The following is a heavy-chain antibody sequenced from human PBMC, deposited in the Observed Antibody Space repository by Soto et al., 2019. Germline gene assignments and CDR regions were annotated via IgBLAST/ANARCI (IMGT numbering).Heavy chain of an antibody. CDR2: IYYSGST. D-gene: IGHD3-22*01. V-gene: IGHV4-59*08. J-gene: IGHJ4*02. Sequence: PSETLSLTCTVSGGSISSYYWSWIRQPPGKGLEWIGYIYYSGSTNYNPSLKSRVTISVDTSKNQFSLKLSSVTAADTAVYYCARNGYDSRIHYLYYFDNWGQGTLVTVSS. CDR1: GGSISSYY. CDR3: ARNGYDSRIHYLYYFDN.